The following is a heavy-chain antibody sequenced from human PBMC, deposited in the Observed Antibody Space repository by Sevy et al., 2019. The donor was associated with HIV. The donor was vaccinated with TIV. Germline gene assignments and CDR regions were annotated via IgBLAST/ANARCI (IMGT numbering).Heavy chain of an antibody. J-gene: IGHJ6*02. CDR2: IYYSGST. Sequence: SETLSLTCTVSGGSISSYYWSWIRQPPGKGLEWIGYIYYSGSTNYNPSLKSRVTISVDTSKNQFSLKLSSVTAADTAVYYCARDGDYDSSGFYGMDVWGQETTVTVSS. CDR3: ARDGDYDSSGFYGMDV. CDR1: GGSISSYY. V-gene: IGHV4-59*01. D-gene: IGHD3-22*01.